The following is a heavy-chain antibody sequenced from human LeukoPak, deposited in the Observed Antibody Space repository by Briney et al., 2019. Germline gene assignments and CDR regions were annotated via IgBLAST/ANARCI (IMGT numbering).Heavy chain of an antibody. Sequence: SETLSLTCTVSGGSISSGDYYWSWIRQPPGKGLEWIGYIYYSGNTNYNPSLESRVTISVDMSKNQFSLNLNSVTAADTAVYYCARGPTMVRGVRTKWFDPWGQGTLVTVSS. CDR2: IYYSGNT. CDR3: ARGPTMVRGVRTKWFDP. CDR1: GGSISSGDYY. V-gene: IGHV4-61*08. J-gene: IGHJ5*02. D-gene: IGHD3-10*01.